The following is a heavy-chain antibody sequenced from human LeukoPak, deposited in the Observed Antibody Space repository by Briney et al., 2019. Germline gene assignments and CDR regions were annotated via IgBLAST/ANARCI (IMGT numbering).Heavy chain of an antibody. Sequence: SETLSLTCTVSGGSFSGYYWSWIRQPPGKGLDWIGHVHYSGSANYNPSLKSRVTISMDTSKNQFSLRLSSVTAVDTAVYYCARVSGATITTYYGMDLWGQGTTVTVS. V-gene: IGHV4-59*01. CDR3: ARVSGATITTYYGMDL. D-gene: IGHD5-12*01. J-gene: IGHJ6*02. CDR1: GGSFSGYY. CDR2: VHYSGSA.